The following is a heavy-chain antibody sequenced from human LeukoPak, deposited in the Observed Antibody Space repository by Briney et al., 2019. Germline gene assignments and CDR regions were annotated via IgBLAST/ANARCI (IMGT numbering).Heavy chain of an antibody. J-gene: IGHJ2*01. D-gene: IGHD7-27*01. CDR3: AIQPWGSGNNWYFDL. Sequence: ASVRVSCKPSGYTFTGFYIHWVRQAPGQGLEWMGWISPNSGGTDYAQRFQGRVTMTRDTSISTAYMELSSLRSDDTAVYYCAIQPWGSGNNWYFDLWGRGTLVTVSS. CDR1: GYTFTGFY. CDR2: ISPNSGGT. V-gene: IGHV1-2*02.